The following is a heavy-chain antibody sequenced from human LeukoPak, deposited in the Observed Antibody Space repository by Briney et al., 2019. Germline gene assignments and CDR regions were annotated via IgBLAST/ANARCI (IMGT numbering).Heavy chain of an antibody. J-gene: IGHJ4*02. CDR3: ARVRRYCSGGSCYFPY. Sequence: GGSLRLSCAASGFTFSSYEMNWVRQAPGKGLEWVSYISSSGSTIYYAGSVKGRFTISRDNAKNSLYLQMNSLRAGDTAVYYCARVRRYCSGGSCYFPYWGQGTLVTVSS. CDR2: ISSSGSTI. CDR1: GFTFSSYE. D-gene: IGHD2-15*01. V-gene: IGHV3-48*03.